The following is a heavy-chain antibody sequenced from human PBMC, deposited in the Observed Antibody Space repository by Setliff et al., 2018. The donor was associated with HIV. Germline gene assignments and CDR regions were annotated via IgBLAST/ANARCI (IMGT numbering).Heavy chain of an antibody. CDR3: ARLASTRDWYFDL. J-gene: IGHJ2*01. V-gene: IGHV4-39*02. CDR1: GGSISNSNYY. CDR2: IYYIRTT. Sequence: SETLSLTCTVSGGSISNSNYYWGWIRQPTGKGLEWVGSIYYIRTTYYNPSLKSRVTISIDTSKTYFSLKLTSVTAADTAMYYCARLASTRDWYFDLWGRGTLVTVSS.